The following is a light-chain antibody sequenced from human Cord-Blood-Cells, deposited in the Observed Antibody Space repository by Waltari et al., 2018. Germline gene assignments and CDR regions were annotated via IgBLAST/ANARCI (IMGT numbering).Light chain of an antibody. V-gene: IGKV1-5*03. Sequence: DIQMTQSPSTLSASVGDRVPITCRASQSISSPLAWYQQKPEKAPKLLIYKASSLESGVPSRFSGSGSGTEFTLTISSLQPDDFATYYCQQYNSYSRTFGQGTKLEIK. CDR3: QQYNSYSRT. J-gene: IGKJ2*02. CDR1: QSISSP. CDR2: KAS.